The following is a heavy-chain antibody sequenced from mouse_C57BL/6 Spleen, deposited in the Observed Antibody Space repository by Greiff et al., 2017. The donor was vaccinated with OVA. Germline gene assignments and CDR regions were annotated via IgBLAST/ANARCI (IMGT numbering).Heavy chain of an antibody. CDR3: ARFGSHLAWFAY. Sequence: VQLQESGAELARPGASVKLSCKASGYTFTSYGISWVKQRTGQGLEWIGNIDPSASETHYNPKFKDKATLTVDKSSSTAYMQLSSLTSEDSAVYYCARFGSHLAWFAYWGQGTLVTVSA. J-gene: IGHJ3*01. CDR1: GYTFTSYG. CDR2: IDPSASET. D-gene: IGHD1-1*01. V-gene: IGHV1-61*01.